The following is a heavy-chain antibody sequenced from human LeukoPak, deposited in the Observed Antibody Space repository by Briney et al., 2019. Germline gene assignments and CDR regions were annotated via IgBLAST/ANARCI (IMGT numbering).Heavy chain of an antibody. V-gene: IGHV3-21*01. D-gene: IGHD3-10*01. CDR1: GFTFSSYS. J-gene: IGHJ4*02. CDR2: ISSSSSYI. Sequence: GGSLRLSCAVSGFTFSSYSMNWVRQAPGKGLEWVSSISSSSSYIYYTNSVKGRFTISRDNAKNSLYLQINSLRAEDTAVYYCARSKWFGGSGFDFWGQGTLVTVSS. CDR3: ARSKWFGGSGFDF.